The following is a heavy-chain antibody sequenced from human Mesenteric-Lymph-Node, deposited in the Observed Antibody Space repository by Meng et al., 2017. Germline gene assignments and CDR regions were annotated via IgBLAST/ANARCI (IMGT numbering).Heavy chain of an antibody. CDR2: IYYSGST. CDR3: ARAVGDMVIRFHFDY. V-gene: IGHV4-61*01. D-gene: IGHD3-22*01. Sequence: SETLSLTCTVSGGSVSSGSYYWSWIRQPPGKGLEWIGYIYYSGSTNYNPSLKSRVTISVDTSKNQFSLKLSSVTAADTAVYYCARAVGDMVIRFHFDYWGQGTLVTVSS. CDR1: GGSVSSGSYY. J-gene: IGHJ4*02.